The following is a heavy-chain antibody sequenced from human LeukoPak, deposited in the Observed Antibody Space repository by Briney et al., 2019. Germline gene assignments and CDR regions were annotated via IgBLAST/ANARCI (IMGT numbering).Heavy chain of an antibody. CDR1: GFTFDDYD. D-gene: IGHD1-1*01. CDR2: IWYDGSNK. V-gene: IGHV3-33*08. Sequence: GGSLRLSCAASGFTFDDYDMRWVRQAPGKGLEWVAVIWYDGSNKYYADSVKGRFTISRDNSKNTLYLQMNSLRAEDTAVYYCARDVGTGRERGYFDYWGQGTLVTVSS. J-gene: IGHJ4*02. CDR3: ARDVGTGRERGYFDY.